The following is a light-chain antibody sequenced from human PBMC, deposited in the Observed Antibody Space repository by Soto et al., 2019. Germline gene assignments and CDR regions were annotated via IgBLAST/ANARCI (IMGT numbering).Light chain of an antibody. V-gene: IGKV3-20*01. CDR1: QSVHTF. CDR3: HQYGSSPT. CDR2: GAS. J-gene: IGKJ1*01. Sequence: EIVLTQSPDTLSLSPGEGASLSCRASQSVHTFLAWYQQKPGQAPRLLIYGASSRATGIPDRFSGSGCGTDFTLTISRLEPEDFAVYYCHQYGSSPTFGQGTKVDIK.